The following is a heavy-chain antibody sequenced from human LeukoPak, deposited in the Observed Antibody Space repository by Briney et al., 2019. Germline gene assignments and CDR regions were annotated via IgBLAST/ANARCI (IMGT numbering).Heavy chain of an antibody. D-gene: IGHD3-3*01. V-gene: IGHV3-30*03. CDR3: ARDQYDTWSRRGNFDS. CDR1: RFSLRRHG. CDR2: ISNDGSRK. Sequence: GGSLRLSRAPSRFSLRRHGMHCVRQTPGKGLECVSIISNDGSRKYYAHSVEGRFTISRDNSKNTLYLQMDSLRAEDTALYYWARDQYDTWSRRGNFDSWGQGTLVIVSS. J-gene: IGHJ4*02.